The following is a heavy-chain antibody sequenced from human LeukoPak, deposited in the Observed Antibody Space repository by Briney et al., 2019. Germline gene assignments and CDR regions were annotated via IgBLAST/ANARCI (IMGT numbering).Heavy chain of an antibody. D-gene: IGHD6-19*01. CDR1: GYTFTGYY. J-gene: IGHJ5*02. Sequence: ASVTVSCKASGYTFTGYYMHWVRQAPGQGLEWMGWINPNSGGTNYAQKFQGRVTMTRDTSISTAYMELSRLRSDDTAVYYCARVVSIAVAGRFDPWGQGTLVTVSS. CDR3: ARVVSIAVAGRFDP. V-gene: IGHV1-2*02. CDR2: INPNSGGT.